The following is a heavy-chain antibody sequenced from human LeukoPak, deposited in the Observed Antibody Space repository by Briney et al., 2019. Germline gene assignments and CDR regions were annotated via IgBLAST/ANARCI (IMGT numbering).Heavy chain of an antibody. Sequence: PSETLSLTCTVSGGSISSYYWSWIRQPPGKGLEWSGDIYYSGSTNYHPSLKSRVTISVATSKNQSSLKLSSVTAADTAVYYCARGSIAYYYMDVWGKGTTVTISS. CDR3: ARGSIAYYYMDV. CDR1: GGSISSYY. J-gene: IGHJ6*03. D-gene: IGHD3-22*01. V-gene: IGHV4-59*01. CDR2: IYYSGST.